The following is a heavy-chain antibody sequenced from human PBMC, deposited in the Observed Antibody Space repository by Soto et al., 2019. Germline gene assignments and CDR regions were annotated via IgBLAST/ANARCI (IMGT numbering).Heavy chain of an antibody. CDR3: AGHMEAAVTLWGWSYYYGMDV. D-gene: IGHD4-4*01. CDR2: IYPGDSDT. CDR1: GYSFTSYW. V-gene: IGHV5-51*01. Sequence: PGESLKISCKGSGYSFTSYWIGWVRQMPGKGLEWMGIIYPGDSDTRYSPSFQGQVTISAGKSISTAYLQWSSLKASDTAMYYCAGHMEAAVTLWGWSYYYGMDVWGQGTTVTVSS. J-gene: IGHJ6*02.